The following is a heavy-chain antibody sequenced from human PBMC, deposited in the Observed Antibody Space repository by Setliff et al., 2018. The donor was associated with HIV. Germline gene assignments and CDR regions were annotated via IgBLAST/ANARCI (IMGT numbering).Heavy chain of an antibody. D-gene: IGHD3-22*01. Sequence: PGGSLRLSCAASGLTLSNSAMTWVRQKPGRGLEWVSLIQSGGIIYYGDSVKGRFTISRDSSSNTLSLQMTSLRAEDTALYYCAKLDYYDYSGSWARKVAIDFWGRGTMVTVSS. CDR1: GLTLSNSA. V-gene: IGHV3-23*01. CDR3: AKLDYYDYSGSWARKVAIDF. J-gene: IGHJ3*01. CDR2: IQSGGII.